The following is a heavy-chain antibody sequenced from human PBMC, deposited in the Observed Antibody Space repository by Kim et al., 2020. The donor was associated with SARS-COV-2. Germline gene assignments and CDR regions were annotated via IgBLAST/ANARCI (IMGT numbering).Heavy chain of an antibody. J-gene: IGHJ4*02. D-gene: IGHD1-1*01. V-gene: IGHV4-59*13. CDR2: IYYSGST. CDR3: ASSPIWGIYNWNPIFDY. CDR1: GGSISSYY. Sequence: SETLSLTCTVSGGSISSYYWSWIRQPPGKGLEWIGYIYYSGSTNYNPSLKSRVTISVDTSKNQFSLKLSSVTAADTAVYYCASSPIWGIYNWNPIFDYWGQGTLVTVSS.